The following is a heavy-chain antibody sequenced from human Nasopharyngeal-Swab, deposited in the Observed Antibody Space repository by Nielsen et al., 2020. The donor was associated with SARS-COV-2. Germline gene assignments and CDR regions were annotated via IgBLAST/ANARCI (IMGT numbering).Heavy chain of an antibody. V-gene: IGHV3-23*01. CDR2: ISGSGGNT. Sequence: GESLKISCVASGFTYSTYAMSWVRQAPGKGLEWVSDISGSGGNTYYADSVKGRFTISRDNSMETLYLQMNSLRVEDTAVYYCAKGVGYGDTGCFDEWGQGTLVTASS. CDR3: AKGVGYGDTGCFDE. D-gene: IGHD4-17*01. CDR1: GFTYSTYA. J-gene: IGHJ4*02.